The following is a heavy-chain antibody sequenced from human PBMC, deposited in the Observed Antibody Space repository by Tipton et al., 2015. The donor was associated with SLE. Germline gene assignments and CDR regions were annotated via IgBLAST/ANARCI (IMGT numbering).Heavy chain of an antibody. D-gene: IGHD3-22*01. Sequence: TLSLTCAVSGYSISIAYYWGWIRQPPGKGLEWIGKIYHSGSTYYNPSLRSRVTMSVDTPKNHFSLKLSSVTAADTAVYYCARVIDSSGYFSDDGFDIWGQGTMVTVSS. CDR1: GYSISIAYY. CDR3: ARVIDSSGYFSDDGFDI. J-gene: IGHJ3*02. V-gene: IGHV4-38-2*01. CDR2: IYHSGST.